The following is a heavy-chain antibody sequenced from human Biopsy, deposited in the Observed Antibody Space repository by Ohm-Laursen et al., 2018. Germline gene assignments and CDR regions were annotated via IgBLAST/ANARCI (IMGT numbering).Heavy chain of an antibody. V-gene: IGHV3-72*01. D-gene: IGHD4/OR15-4a*01. J-gene: IGHJ4*02. CDR2: IIEKAICYTI. CDR3: GSAGTYGASRHWPHF. CDR1: VFTFTDVY. Sequence: SLSLSFSASVFTFTDVYIHCVCQAPRQPPAWVVRIIEKAICYTIAYATPAKGRFTISRDDSKNSIYLQMNSLKTEDAAVYYCGSAGTYGASRHWPHFWGQGTLVTVSS.